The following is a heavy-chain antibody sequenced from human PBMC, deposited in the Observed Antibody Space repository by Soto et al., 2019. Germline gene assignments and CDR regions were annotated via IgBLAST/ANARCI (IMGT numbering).Heavy chain of an antibody. D-gene: IGHD2-15*01. Sequence: PGGSLRLSCAASGFTFSSYGMHWVRQAPGKGLEWVAVISYDGSNKYYADSVKGRFTISRDNSKNTLYLQMNSLRAEDTAVYYCANRCSGGSCYYYYGMDVWGQGTTVTVSS. CDR2: ISYDGSNK. V-gene: IGHV3-30*18. J-gene: IGHJ6*02. CDR3: ANRCSGGSCYYYYGMDV. CDR1: GFTFSSYG.